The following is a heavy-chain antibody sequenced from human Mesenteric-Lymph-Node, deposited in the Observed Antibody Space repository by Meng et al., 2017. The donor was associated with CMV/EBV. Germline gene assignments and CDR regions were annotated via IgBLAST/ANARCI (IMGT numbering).Heavy chain of an antibody. D-gene: IGHD3-3*01. V-gene: IGHV3-21*01. CDR3: ARVTIFGVVNGMDV. J-gene: IGHJ6*02. CDR1: GFTFSSYS. CDR2: ISSSSSYI. Sequence: GESLKISCAASGFTFSSYSMNWVRQAPGKGLEWVSSISSSSSYIYYADSVKSRFTISRDNAKNSLYLQMNSLRAEDTAVYYCARVTIFGVVNGMDVWGQGTTVTVSS.